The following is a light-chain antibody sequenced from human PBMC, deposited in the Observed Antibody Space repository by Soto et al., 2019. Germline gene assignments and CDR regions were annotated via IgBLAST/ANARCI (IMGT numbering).Light chain of an antibody. J-gene: IGKJ1*01. CDR3: RQYTNTNNPWM. CDR2: DAS. Sequence: DIQMTQSPSTLSASVGDRVTITCRAIQSISSWLAWYQQKPGKAPKLLIYDASSLESGVPSRFSGSGSGTEFTLTISSLQPDDFATYYCRQYTNTNNPWMFGQGTKVDIK. CDR1: QSISSW. V-gene: IGKV1-5*01.